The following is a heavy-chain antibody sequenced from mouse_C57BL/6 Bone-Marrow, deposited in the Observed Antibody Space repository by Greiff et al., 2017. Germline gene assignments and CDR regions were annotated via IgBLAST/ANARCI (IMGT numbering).Heavy chain of an antibody. J-gene: IGHJ3*01. V-gene: IGHV1-69*01. Sequence: QVQLQQPGAELVMPGASVKLSCKASGYTFTSYWMHWVKQRPGQGLEWIGEIAPSDSYTNYNQKFKGKSTLTVDKSSSTAYMQLSSLTSEDSAVYYCARFSIYDGYLWFAYWGQGTLVTVSA. D-gene: IGHD2-3*01. CDR1: GYTFTSYW. CDR2: IAPSDSYT. CDR3: ARFSIYDGYLWFAY.